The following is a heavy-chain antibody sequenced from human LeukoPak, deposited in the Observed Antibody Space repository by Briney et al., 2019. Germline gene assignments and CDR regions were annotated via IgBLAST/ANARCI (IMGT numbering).Heavy chain of an antibody. J-gene: IGHJ4*02. CDR2: NYPDDSYT. D-gene: IGHD3-9*01. V-gene: IGHV5-51*01. Sequence: GESLKISCKGSRYSFTSDWIAWVRQMPGKGLELVVINYPDDSYTRYSPSLQGQVSISSDNSISTAYLQRRSLKAADTAMYYCARHSDWRFAYSGQGNLVTVSS. CDR3: ARHSDWRFAY. CDR1: RYSFTSDW.